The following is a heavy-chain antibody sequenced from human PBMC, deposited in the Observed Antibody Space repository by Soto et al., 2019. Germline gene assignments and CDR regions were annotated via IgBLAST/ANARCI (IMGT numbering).Heavy chain of an antibody. Sequence: GGSLRLSCAASGFTVSSKYMSWVRQAPGKGLEWVSLIQSGGPTYYADSVKGRFTISRDTSENTVHLQMDSLRAEDTAVYYCARSPKRGQFYHYYMDVWGRGTTVTVSS. CDR1: GFTVSSKY. J-gene: IGHJ6*03. CDR3: ARSPKRGQFYHYYMDV. D-gene: IGHD1-1*01. CDR2: IQSGGPT. V-gene: IGHV3-66*01.